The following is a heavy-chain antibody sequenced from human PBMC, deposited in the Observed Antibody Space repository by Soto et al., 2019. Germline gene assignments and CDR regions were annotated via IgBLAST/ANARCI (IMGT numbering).Heavy chain of an antibody. D-gene: IGHD3-10*01. CDR1: GGTFSSYA. V-gene: IGHV1-69*06. Sequence: VASVKVSCKASGGTFSSYAISWVRQAPGQGLEWMGGIIPIFGTANYAQKFQGRVTITADKSTSTAYMELSSLRSEDTAVYYCAADYGPIVFFDYWGQGTLVTVSS. CDR3: AADYGPIVFFDY. J-gene: IGHJ4*02. CDR2: IIPIFGTA.